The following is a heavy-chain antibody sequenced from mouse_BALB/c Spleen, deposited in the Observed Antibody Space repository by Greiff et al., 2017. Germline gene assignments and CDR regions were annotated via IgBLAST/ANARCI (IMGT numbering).Heavy chain of an antibody. J-gene: IGHJ2*01. D-gene: IGHD1-1*01. V-gene: IGHV1-7*01. CDR3: ARRYYYGSSPDY. CDR2: INPSTGYT. Sequence: QVQLQQSGAELAKPGASVKMSCKASGYTFTSYWMHWVKQRPGQGLEWIGYINPSTGYTEYNQKFKDKATLTADKSSSTAYMQLSSLTSEDSAVYYCARRYYYGSSPDYWGQGTTLTVSS. CDR1: GYTFTSYW.